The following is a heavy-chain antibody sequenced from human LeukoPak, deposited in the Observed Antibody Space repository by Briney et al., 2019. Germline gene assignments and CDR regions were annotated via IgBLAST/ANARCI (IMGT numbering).Heavy chain of an antibody. V-gene: IGHV3-30-3*01. Sequence: HPGGSLRLSCAASGFTFSSYAMHWVRQAPGKGLEWVAVISYDGSNKYYADSVKGRFTISRDNSKNTLYLQMNSLRAEDTAVYYCARGSVNYYHPFDYWGQGTLVTVSS. CDR3: ARGSVNYYHPFDY. CDR1: GFTFSSYA. J-gene: IGHJ4*02. CDR2: ISYDGSNK. D-gene: IGHD1-26*01.